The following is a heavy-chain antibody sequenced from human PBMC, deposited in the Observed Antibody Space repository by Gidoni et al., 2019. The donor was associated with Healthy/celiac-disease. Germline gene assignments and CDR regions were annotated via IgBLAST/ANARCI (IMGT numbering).Heavy chain of an antibody. CDR1: GSTFSSYA. V-gene: IGHV3-30*04. CDR2: ISYDGSNK. J-gene: IGHJ4*02. Sequence: QAQLVESGGCVVQPGWSLRLSCTASGSTFSSYAMHWVRQAPGKGLECVAVISYDGSNKYYADSVKGRFTISRDNSKNTLYLQMNSLRAEDTAVYYCARVYTVTTPGHWGQGTLVTVSS. D-gene: IGHD4-17*01. CDR3: ARVYTVTTPGH.